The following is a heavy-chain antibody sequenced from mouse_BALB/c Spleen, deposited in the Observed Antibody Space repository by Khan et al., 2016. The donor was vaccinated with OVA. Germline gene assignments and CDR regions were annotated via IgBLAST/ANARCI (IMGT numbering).Heavy chain of an antibody. CDR1: GYTFTSYW. J-gene: IGHJ2*01. Sequence: VQLQQSGAELARPGASVKLSCKASGYTFTSYWMQWVKQRPGQGLEGIGTLYPGDGDTRYTQKFKGKATLTADKSSSTAYMQLSSLASEDSAVYYCARGGITTGYFDYWGQGTTLTVSS. CDR3: ARGGITTGYFDY. V-gene: IGHV1-87*01. CDR2: LYPGDGDT. D-gene: IGHD1-1*01.